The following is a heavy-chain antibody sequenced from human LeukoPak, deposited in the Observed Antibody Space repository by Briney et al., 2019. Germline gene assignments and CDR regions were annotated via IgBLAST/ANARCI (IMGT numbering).Heavy chain of an antibody. CDR1: GFALSTSGVG. V-gene: IGHV2-5*01. CDR2: IYWNDDK. J-gene: IGHJ5*02. Sequence: SGXTLVHPTQTLTLTCTFSGFALSTSGVGVGWIRQPPGKALEWLSLIYWNDDKRYSPSMKSRLTITKYTSKNQVVLTMTNMDPVDTATYYCARTTTYLRWFDPWGQGTLVTVSS. D-gene: IGHD2/OR15-2a*01. CDR3: ARTTTYLRWFDP.